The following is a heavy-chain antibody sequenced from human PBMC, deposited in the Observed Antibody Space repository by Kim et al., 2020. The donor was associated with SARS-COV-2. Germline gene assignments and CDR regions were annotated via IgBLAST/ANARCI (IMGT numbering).Heavy chain of an antibody. J-gene: IGHJ4*02. CDR2: SWNSGSI. Sequence: SWNSGSIGYADSVKGRFTISRDKAKNSLYLQMNSLRAEDTALYYCAKTDYWGQGTLVTVSS. CDR3: AKTDY. V-gene: IGHV3-9*01.